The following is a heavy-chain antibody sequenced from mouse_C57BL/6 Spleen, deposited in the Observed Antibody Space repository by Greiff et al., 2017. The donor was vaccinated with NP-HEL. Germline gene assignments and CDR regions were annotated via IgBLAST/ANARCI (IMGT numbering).Heavy chain of an antibody. CDR1: GYSITSGYY. Sequence: VQLKESGPGLVKPSQSLSLTCSVTGYSITSGYYWNWIRQFPGNKLEWMGYISYDGSNNYNPSLKNRISITRDTSKNQFFLKLNSVTTEDTATYYCARDGTTVVAYYFDYWGQGTTLTVSS. CDR2: ISYDGSN. V-gene: IGHV3-6*01. CDR3: ARDGTTVVAYYFDY. D-gene: IGHD1-1*01. J-gene: IGHJ2*01.